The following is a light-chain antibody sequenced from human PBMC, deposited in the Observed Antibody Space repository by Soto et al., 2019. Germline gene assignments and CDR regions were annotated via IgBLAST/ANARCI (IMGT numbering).Light chain of an antibody. CDR3: SSYTTSSALV. J-gene: IGLJ2*01. CDR2: EVI. CDR1: SSNIGAGYD. V-gene: IGLV1-40*01. Sequence: QSVLTQPPSVSGAPGQRVTISCSGSSSNIGAGYDVHWYQQLPGTAPKLLIYEVIKRPSGVSHRFSGSKSGNTASLTISGLQTEDEADYYCSSYTTSSALVFGGGTKVTVL.